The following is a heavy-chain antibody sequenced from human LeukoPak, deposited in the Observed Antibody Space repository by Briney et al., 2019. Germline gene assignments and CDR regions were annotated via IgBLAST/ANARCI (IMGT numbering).Heavy chain of an antibody. V-gene: IGHV3-30*18. J-gene: IGHJ3*02. Sequence: GGPLRLSCAASGFTFSSYAMHWVRQAPGKGLEWVAVISYDGSNKYYADSVKGRFTISRDNSKNTLYLQMNSLRAEDTAVYYCAKTKGGFPYDVFDIWGQGTMVTVSS. CDR3: AKTKGGFPYDVFDI. CDR2: ISYDGSNK. D-gene: IGHD3-16*01. CDR1: GFTFSSYA.